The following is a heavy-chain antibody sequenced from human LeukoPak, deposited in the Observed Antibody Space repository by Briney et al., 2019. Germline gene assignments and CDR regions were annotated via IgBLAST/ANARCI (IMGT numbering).Heavy chain of an antibody. V-gene: IGHV4-59*01. J-gene: IGHJ6*03. Sequence: SETLSLTCTVSGGSISSYYWSWIRQPPGKGLEWIGYIYYSGSTNYNPSLKSRVTISVDASKNQFSLKLSSVTAADTAVYYCARQRRQLVRDYYYYYMDVWGKGTTVTVSS. CDR2: IYYSGST. CDR3: ARQRRQLVRDYYYYYMDV. D-gene: IGHD6-13*01. CDR1: GGSISSYY.